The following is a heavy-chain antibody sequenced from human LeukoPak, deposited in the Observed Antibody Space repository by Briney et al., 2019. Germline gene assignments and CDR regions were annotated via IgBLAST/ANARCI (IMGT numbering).Heavy chain of an antibody. D-gene: IGHD3-22*01. CDR3: ARAYTYYDSSGYYPFDY. CDR1: GYTFTSYA. CDR2: INTNTVNP. J-gene: IGHJ4*02. V-gene: IGHV7-4-1*02. Sequence: ASVKVSCKASGYTFTSYAMNWVRQAPGQGLEWMGWINTNTVNPTYAQGFTGRFVFSLDTSVSTAYLQISSLKAEDTAVYYCARAYTYYDSSGYYPFDYWGQGTLVTVSS.